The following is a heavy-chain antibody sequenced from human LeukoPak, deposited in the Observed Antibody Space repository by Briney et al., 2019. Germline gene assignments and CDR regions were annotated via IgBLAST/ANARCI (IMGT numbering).Heavy chain of an antibody. J-gene: IGHJ6*02. CDR3: ARYPRRSTSYYYYYGMDV. CDR1: GFTFSSYW. D-gene: IGHD2-2*01. CDR2: INSDGGST. V-gene: IGHV3-74*01. Sequence: PGGSLRLSCAASGFTFSSYWMHWVRQAPGKGLVWVSRINSDGGSTSYADSVKGRFTISRDNAKNTLYLQMNSLRAEDTAVYYCARYPRRSTSYYYYYGMDVWGQGTTVTVSS.